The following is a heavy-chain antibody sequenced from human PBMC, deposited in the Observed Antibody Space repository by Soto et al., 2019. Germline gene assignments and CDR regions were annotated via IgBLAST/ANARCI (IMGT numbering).Heavy chain of an antibody. CDR3: ARRGSGSYYDY. CDR1: GFTFSSYA. CDR2: ISGSGGST. D-gene: IGHD1-26*01. V-gene: IGHV3-23*01. Sequence: EVQLLESGGGLVQPGGSMRLSCAASGFTFSSYAMRWVRQAPGKGLEWVSAISGSGGSTYYADSVKGRFTISRDNSKNTLYLQMNSLRAEDTAVYYCARRGSGSYYDYWGQGTLVTVSS. J-gene: IGHJ4*02.